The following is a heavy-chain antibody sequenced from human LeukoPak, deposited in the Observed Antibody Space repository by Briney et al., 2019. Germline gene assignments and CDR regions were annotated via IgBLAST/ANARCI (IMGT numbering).Heavy chain of an antibody. Sequence: NPSQTLSLTCAVSGGSISSGGYSWSWIRQPPGKGLEWIGYIYHSGSTYYNPSLKSRVTISVDTSKNQFSLKLSSVTAADTAVYYCARGHRGGSSCFDYWGQGTLVTVSS. J-gene: IGHJ4*02. V-gene: IGHV4-30-2*05. CDR2: IYHSGST. CDR1: GGSISSGGYS. CDR3: ARGHRGGSSCFDY. D-gene: IGHD6-13*01.